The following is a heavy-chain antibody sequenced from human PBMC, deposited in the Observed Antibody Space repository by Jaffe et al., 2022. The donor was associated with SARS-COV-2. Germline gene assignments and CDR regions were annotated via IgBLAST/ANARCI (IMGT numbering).Heavy chain of an antibody. J-gene: IGHJ6*02. D-gene: IGHD3-9*01. V-gene: IGHV3-30*18. CDR2: ISYDGSNK. CDR1: GFTFSSYG. Sequence: QVQLVESGGGVVQPGRSLRLSCAASGFTFSSYGMHWVRQAPGKGLEWVAVISYDGSNKYYADSVKGRFTISRDNSKNTLYLQMNSLRAEDTAVYYCAKSRVYDILTYGMDVWGQGTTVTVSS. CDR3: AKSRVYDILTYGMDV.